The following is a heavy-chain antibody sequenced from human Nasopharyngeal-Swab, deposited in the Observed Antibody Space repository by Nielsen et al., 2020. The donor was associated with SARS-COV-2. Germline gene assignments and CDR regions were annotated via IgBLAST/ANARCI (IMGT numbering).Heavy chain of an antibody. CDR2: IRSRDNFDAP. D-gene: IGHD5-24*01. J-gene: IGHJ4*02. Sequence: GSLRLSCAASGFTFSGSGVHWVRQAPGKGLEWVGQIRSRDNFDAPAYAASIQGRFTISGDDSKNTAYLQMNSLKTEDTAVYYCSGGNYTLYYWGQGTLVTVSS. V-gene: IGHV3-73*01. CDR1: GFTFSGSG. CDR3: SGGNYTLYY.